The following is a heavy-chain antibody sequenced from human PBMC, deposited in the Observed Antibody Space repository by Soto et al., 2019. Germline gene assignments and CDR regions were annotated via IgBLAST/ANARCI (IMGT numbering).Heavy chain of an antibody. J-gene: IGHJ4*02. V-gene: IGHV1-69*02. CDR3: ARVVSDYDILTGYSY. CDR1: GGTFSSST. CDR2: IIPILGIA. Sequence: KVSCKASGGTFSSSTISWVRQAPGQGLEWMGRIIPILGIANYAQKFQGRVTITADKFTSTAYMELSSLRSEDTAVYYCARVVSDYDILTGYSYWGQGTLVTVSS. D-gene: IGHD3-9*01.